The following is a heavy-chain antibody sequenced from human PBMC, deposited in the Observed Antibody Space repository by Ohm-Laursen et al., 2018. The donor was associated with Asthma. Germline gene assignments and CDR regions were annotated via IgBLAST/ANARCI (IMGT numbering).Heavy chain of an antibody. CDR3: AIPDYGDYVRFDY. CDR1: GFTFSSYS. Sequence: SLRLSCAASGFTFSSYSMNWVRQAPGKGLEWVSYISSSSTIYYADSVKGRFTISRDNAKNSLYLQMNSLRDEDTAVYYCAIPDYGDYVRFDYWGQGTLVTVSS. CDR2: ISSSSTI. D-gene: IGHD4-17*01. J-gene: IGHJ4*02. V-gene: IGHV3-48*02.